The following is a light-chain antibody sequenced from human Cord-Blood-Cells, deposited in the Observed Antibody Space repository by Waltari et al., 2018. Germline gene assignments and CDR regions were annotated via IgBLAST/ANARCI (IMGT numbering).Light chain of an antibody. CDR1: SRDVGGFYY. V-gene: IGLV2-8*01. CDR3: SSYAGSNNWV. Sequence: ALTQPPYASGSPGQSVTLSCPGTSRDVGGFYYFSWYQQHPGKAPKLMIYEVSKRPSGVPDRFSGSKSGNTASLTVSGLQAEDEADYYCSSYAGSNNWVFGGGTKLTVL. CDR2: EVS. J-gene: IGLJ3*02.